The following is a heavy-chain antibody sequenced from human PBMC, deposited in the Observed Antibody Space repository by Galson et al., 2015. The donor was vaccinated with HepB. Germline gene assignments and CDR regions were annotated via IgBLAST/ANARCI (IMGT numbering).Heavy chain of an antibody. CDR2: ISYDGSNK. CDR1: GFTFSSYA. Sequence: SLRLSCAASGFTFSSYAMHWVRQAPGKGLEWVAVISYDGSNKYYADSVKGRFTISRDNSKNTLYLQMNSLRAEDTAVYYYARAGLRGGYCSSTSSKGACYYYYGMDVWGQGTTVTVSS. D-gene: IGHD2-2*01. J-gene: IGHJ6*02. V-gene: IGHV3-30-3*01. CDR3: ARAGLRGGYCSSTSSKGACYYYYGMDV.